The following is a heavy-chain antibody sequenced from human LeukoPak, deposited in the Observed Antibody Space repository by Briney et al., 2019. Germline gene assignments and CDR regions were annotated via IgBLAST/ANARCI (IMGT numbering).Heavy chain of an antibody. CDR3: ARRGTAIEDYFDY. J-gene: IGHJ4*02. Sequence: PSETLSLTCSVSGGSIRSYYWSWIRQPPGKGLEWIGYIYYSGSTNYNPSLKSRVTISVDTSKNQFSLKLSSVTAADTTVYYCARRGTAIEDYFDYWGQGTLVTVSS. V-gene: IGHV4-59*08. D-gene: IGHD2-21*02. CDR1: GGSIRSYY. CDR2: IYYSGST.